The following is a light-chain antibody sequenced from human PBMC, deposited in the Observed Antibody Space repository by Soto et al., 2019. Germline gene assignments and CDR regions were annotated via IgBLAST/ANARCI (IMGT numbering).Light chain of an antibody. Sequence: EIVMTQSPATLSVSPGERSTLSCRASQSVSSNLAWYQQKPGQAPRLLIYDASDRATGIPARFSGSGSGTDITLTISSLEPEDFAVYYCQQRINWPLTFGGGTKVDI. V-gene: IGKV3-11*01. CDR3: QQRINWPLT. CDR1: QSVSSN. CDR2: DAS. J-gene: IGKJ4*01.